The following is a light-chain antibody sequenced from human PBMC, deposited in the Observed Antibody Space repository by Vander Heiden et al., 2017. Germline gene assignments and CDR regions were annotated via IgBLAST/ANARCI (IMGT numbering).Light chain of an antibody. CDR1: SSNVGGYNY. CDR3: SAYTSSHTLV. J-gene: IGLJ3*02. Sequence: SALPQPASVSASPGQTITLSSTGTSSNVGGYNYVSWYQQRPGKAPELMIYHVSTRPSGVSNRFSGSKSGNTASLTISGLQAEDEADYYCSAYTSSHTLVFGGGTKLTVL. V-gene: IGLV2-14*03. CDR2: HVS.